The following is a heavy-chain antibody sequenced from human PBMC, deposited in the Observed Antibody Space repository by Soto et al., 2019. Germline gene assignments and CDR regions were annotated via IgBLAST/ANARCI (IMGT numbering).Heavy chain of an antibody. J-gene: IGHJ4*02. CDR3: EKRRGAGGHFDY. CDR1: GFTFSTSA. V-gene: IGHV3-23*01. CDR2: VSSGGGT. D-gene: IGHD1-26*01. Sequence: EVELLESGGGLVQPEGSLRLSCAASGFTFSTSAMGWVRQAPGKGLEWVSVVSSGGGTHYADSVKGRFTVSRDNSKNTLCLRMTSLRACDTAVYYCEKRRGAGGHFDYWRQGARVNVSS.